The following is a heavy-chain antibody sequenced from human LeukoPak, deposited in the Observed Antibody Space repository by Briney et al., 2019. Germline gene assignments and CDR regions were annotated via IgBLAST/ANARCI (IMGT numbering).Heavy chain of an antibody. CDR2: FIPILGIA. J-gene: IGHJ4*02. D-gene: IGHD3-22*01. V-gene: IGHV1-69*04. CDR1: GGTFSSYA. CDR3: ARYYDSSGDDLTIDY. Sequence: SVKVSCKASGGTFSSYAISWVRHAPGQGLEWMGRFIPILGIANYAQKFQGRVTITADKSTSTAYMELSSLRSEDTAVYYCARYYDSSGDDLTIDYWGQGTLVTASS.